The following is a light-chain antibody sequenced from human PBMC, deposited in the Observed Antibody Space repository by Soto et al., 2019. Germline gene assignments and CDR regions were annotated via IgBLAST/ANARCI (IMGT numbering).Light chain of an antibody. CDR1: QSVSSSY. Sequence: EIVLTQSPGTLSLSPGERATLSCRASQSVSSSYFAWFQQKPGQGPRILIYAASLTDTGIPDRFSGSGSGTDFTLIISRLEPDDFAVYYCQQYGNPPVTFGQGTKVEIK. CDR2: AAS. V-gene: IGKV3-20*01. CDR3: QQYGNPPVT. J-gene: IGKJ1*01.